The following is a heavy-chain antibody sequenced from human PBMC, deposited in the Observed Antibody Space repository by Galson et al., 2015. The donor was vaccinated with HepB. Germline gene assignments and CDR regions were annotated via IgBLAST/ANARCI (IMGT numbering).Heavy chain of an antibody. J-gene: IGHJ6*03. D-gene: IGHD2-2*01. CDR1: GFTFYNYG. CDR2: MRGSTGVT. CDR3: AKSWDQPPNYYYYMDV. Sequence: SLRLSCAASGFTFYNYGMNWVRLAPGKGLEWVSSMRGSTGVTVYADSVKGRFTISRDNSKNTLYLQMNSLRAEDTAVYYCAKSWDQPPNYYYYMDVWGKGTAVTVSS. V-gene: IGHV3-23*01.